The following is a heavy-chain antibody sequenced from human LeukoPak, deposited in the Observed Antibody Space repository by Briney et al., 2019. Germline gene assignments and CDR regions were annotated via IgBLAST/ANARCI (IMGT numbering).Heavy chain of an antibody. CDR3: AKDLMTGDY. J-gene: IGHJ4*02. CDR2: ISGSSGII. D-gene: IGHD3-10*01. Sequence: GGSLRLSCAASGFTFNTYTMNWVRQAPGKGLEWVSYISGSSGIIDYADSVRGRFTISRDNAKNSLYLQMNSLRAEDTAVYYCAKDLMTGDYWGQGTLVTVSS. V-gene: IGHV3-48*01. CDR1: GFTFNTYT.